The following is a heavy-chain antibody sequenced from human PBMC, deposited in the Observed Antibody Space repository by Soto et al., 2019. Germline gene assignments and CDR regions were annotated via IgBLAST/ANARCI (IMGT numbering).Heavy chain of an antibody. CDR2: IIPILGIA. V-gene: IGHV1-69*08. D-gene: IGHD4-17*01. CDR1: GGTFSSYT. J-gene: IGHJ4*02. Sequence: QVQLVQSGAEVKKPGSSVKVSCKASGGTFSSYTISWVRQAPGQGLEWMGRIIPILGIANYAQKFQGRVTITADKSTSTADMELRSLRSEDTAVYYCAKDYGGKDGDYWGQGTLVTVSS. CDR3: AKDYGGKDGDY.